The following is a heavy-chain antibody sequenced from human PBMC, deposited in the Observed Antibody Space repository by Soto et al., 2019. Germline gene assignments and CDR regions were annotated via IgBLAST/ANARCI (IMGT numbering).Heavy chain of an antibody. Sequence: SETLSLTCAVNVGSSSGYYWSWIRQPPGKGLEWIGEINHSGSTNYNPSLKSRVTISVDTSKNQFSLKLSSVTAADTAVYYCARGGDRQQLVRALFDPWGQGTLVTVS. V-gene: IGHV4-34*01. CDR2: INHSGST. CDR3: ARGGDRQQLVRALFDP. D-gene: IGHD6-13*01. CDR1: VGSSSGYY. J-gene: IGHJ5*02.